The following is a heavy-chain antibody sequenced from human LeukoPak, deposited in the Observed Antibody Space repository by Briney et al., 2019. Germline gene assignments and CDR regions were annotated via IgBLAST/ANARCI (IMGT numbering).Heavy chain of an antibody. Sequence: GGSVRLSCAASGFTVSSNYMSWVRQAPGKGLEWVSIIYSCGSTYYADSVKGRFTISRDNSKNTLYLQMNSLRAEDTAVYYCARDRSVGSYCSTTTLDMDVWGKGTTVTVSS. CDR3: ARDRSVGSYCSTTTLDMDV. CDR2: IYSCGST. D-gene: IGHD2-2*01. V-gene: IGHV3-66*01. CDR1: GFTVSSNY. J-gene: IGHJ6*03.